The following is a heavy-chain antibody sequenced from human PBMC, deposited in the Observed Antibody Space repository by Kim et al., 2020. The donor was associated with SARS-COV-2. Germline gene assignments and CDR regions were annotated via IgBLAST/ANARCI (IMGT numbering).Heavy chain of an antibody. Sequence: GGSLRLSCAASGFTFSSYSMNWVRQAPGKGLEWVSSISSSSSYIYYADSVKGRFTISRDNAKNSLYLQMNSLRAEDTAVYYCARDHLFSSSCYRGGGYYFDYGGQGTLVPVSS. CDR1: GFTFSSYS. CDR2: ISSSSSYI. CDR3: ARDHLFSSSCYRGGGYYFDY. J-gene: IGHJ4*02. D-gene: IGHD6-13*01. V-gene: IGHV3-21*01.